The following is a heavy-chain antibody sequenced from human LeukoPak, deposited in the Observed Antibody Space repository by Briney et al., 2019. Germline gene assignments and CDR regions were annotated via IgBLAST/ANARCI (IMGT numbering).Heavy chain of an antibody. CDR3: AKADGSSWFFSGDY. D-gene: IGHD6-13*01. CDR2: TSYDGSNK. CDR1: GFTFSSYA. Sequence: GSLKLSCAASGFTFSSYAMHWVRQAPGKGLGWVAVTSYDGSNKYYADSVKGRFTISRDNSKNTLYLQMNSLRAEDTALYYCAKADGSSWFFSGDYWGQGTLVTVSS. J-gene: IGHJ4*02. V-gene: IGHV3-30-3*01.